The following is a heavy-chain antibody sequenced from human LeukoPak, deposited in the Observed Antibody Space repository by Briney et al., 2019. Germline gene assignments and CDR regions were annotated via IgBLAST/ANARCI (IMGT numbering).Heavy chain of an antibody. D-gene: IGHD6-13*01. J-gene: IGHJ3*02. CDR2: IYSGGST. CDR3: ARSPADGDAFDI. CDR1: GFTVSTNY. V-gene: IGHV3-53*01. Sequence: GRSLRLSCAASGFTVSTNYMNWVSQAPGKGLEWVSVIYSGGSTYYADSVKGRFTISRDNSKNTLYLQMNSLRAEDTAVYYCARSPADGDAFDIWGQGTIVTVSS.